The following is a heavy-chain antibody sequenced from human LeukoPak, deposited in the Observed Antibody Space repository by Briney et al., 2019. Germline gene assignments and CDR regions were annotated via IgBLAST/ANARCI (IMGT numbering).Heavy chain of an antibody. CDR2: IRYDGSNK. Sequence: GGSLRLSCAASGFTFSSYGMHWVRQAPGKGLEWVAFIRYDGSNKYYADSVKGRFTISRDNSKNTLYLQMNSLRAEDTAVYYCAKAPTGYSSGWYPSERSYYYYYMDVWGKGTTVTVSS. J-gene: IGHJ6*03. CDR1: GFTFSSYG. V-gene: IGHV3-30*02. CDR3: AKAPTGYSSGWYPSERSYYYYYMDV. D-gene: IGHD6-19*01.